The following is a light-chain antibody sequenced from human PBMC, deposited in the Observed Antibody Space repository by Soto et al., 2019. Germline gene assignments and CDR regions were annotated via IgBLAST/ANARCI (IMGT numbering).Light chain of an antibody. CDR2: KAS. CDR3: QQYNSYALS. V-gene: IGKV1-5*03. CDR1: QSISSW. Sequence: DIQMTQSPSTLSASVEGRITITCRASQSISSWLAWYQQKPGKAPKLLIYKASSLESGVPSRFSGSGSGTEFTLTISSLQPDDFATYYCQQYNSYALSFGGGTKVEIK. J-gene: IGKJ4*01.